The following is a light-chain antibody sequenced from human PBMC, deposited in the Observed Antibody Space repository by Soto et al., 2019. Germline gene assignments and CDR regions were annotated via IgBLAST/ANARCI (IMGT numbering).Light chain of an antibody. CDR2: PAS. CDR1: QNVRDQ. Sequence: EVVMTQSPATLSVFPGERATLSCRASQNVRDQLVWYQQKPGQAPRLLIYPASTRATGIPARFSGSGSGTEFTLTISSLQSDDLAVYYCQQHANWPPLTFGGGTKVEIK. V-gene: IGKV3-15*01. CDR3: QQHANWPPLT. J-gene: IGKJ4*01.